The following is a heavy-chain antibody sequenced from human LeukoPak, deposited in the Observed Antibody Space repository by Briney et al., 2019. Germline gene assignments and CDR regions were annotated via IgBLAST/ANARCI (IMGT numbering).Heavy chain of an antibody. D-gene: IGHD2-2*01. CDR3: ARISIVVVPAAIYDYYGMDV. CDR2: IYYSGST. J-gene: IGHJ6*02. V-gene: IGHV4-59*12. Sequence: SETLSLTCTVSGGSISSYYWSWIRQPPGKGLEWIGYIYYSGSTNYNPSLKSRVTISVDTSKNQFSLKLSSVTAADTAVYYCARISIVVVPAAIYDYYGMDVWGQGTTVTVSS. CDR1: GGSISSYY.